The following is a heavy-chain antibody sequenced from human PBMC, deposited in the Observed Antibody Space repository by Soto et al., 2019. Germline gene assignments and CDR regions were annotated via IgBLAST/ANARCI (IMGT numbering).Heavy chain of an antibody. D-gene: IGHD3-16*02. CDR1: GGSISSGDYY. V-gene: IGHV4-30-4*01. CDR3: ARDRGGYRDTGALDP. Sequence: SETLSLTCTVSGGSISSGDYYWCWVRQPPGKGLEWIGYIYYSGSTYYNPSLKSRVTMSVNTSKNQFSLQLSSVTAADTAVYYCARDRGGYRDTGALDPWGQGTLVTVSS. J-gene: IGHJ5*02. CDR2: IYYSGST.